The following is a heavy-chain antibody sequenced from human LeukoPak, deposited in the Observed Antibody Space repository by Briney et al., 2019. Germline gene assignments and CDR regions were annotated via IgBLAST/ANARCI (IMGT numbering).Heavy chain of an antibody. J-gene: IGHJ4*02. V-gene: IGHV1-18*01. D-gene: IGHD3-22*01. CDR1: GYTFTSYG. CDR2: ISAYNGST. CDR3: ARLYYYDSSGYYYIDY. Sequence: ASVKVSCKASGYTFTSYGISWVRQAPGQGLEWMGWISAYNGSTNYAQKLQGRVTMTTDTSTSTAYMELRSLRSDDTAVYYCARLYYYDSSGYYYIDYWGQGTLVTVSS.